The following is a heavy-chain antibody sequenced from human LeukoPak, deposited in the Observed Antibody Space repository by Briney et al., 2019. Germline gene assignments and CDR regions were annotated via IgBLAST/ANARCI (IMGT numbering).Heavy chain of an antibody. D-gene: IGHD1-26*01. Sequence: GGSLRLSCAASGFTFSIYGMHWVRQAPGKGLEWVGVIWNDGSNKYYADSVKGRFTISRDNSKNTMYLQMNSLRGEDTAVYYCARASGSYDYWGRGTLVTVSS. CDR2: IWNDGSNK. CDR3: ARASGSYDY. V-gene: IGHV3-33*01. CDR1: GFTFSIYG. J-gene: IGHJ4*02.